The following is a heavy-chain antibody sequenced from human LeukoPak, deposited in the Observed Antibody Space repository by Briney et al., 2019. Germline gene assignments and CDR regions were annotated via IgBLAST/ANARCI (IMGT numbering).Heavy chain of an antibody. D-gene: IGHD2-21*02. V-gene: IGHV3-15*01. CDR2: IKSKTDGGTT. CDR3: AGVSYCGGDCYHEY. CDR1: GFTFSNAW. Sequence: GGSLRLSCAASGFTFSNAWMSWVRQAPGKGLEWVGHIKSKTDGGTTDYAAPVKGRFTISRDDSKNTLYLQMNSLKTEDTAVYYCAGVSYCGGDCYHEYWGQGTLVTVSS. J-gene: IGHJ4*02.